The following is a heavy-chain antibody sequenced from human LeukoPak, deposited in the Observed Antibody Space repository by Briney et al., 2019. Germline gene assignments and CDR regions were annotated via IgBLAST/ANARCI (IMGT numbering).Heavy chain of an antibody. J-gene: IGHJ4*02. D-gene: IGHD1-26*01. V-gene: IGHV3-23*01. CDR1: GLGFRMHA. Sequence: GGSLRLSCVASGLGFRMHAMSWVRQAPGKGLEWVSALSSSGENTHYTDSVKGRFTVSRDNSKNTLYLQMNSLRAEDTAVYYCARDKVDPGSDYWGQGTLVTVSS. CDR2: LSSSGENT. CDR3: ARDKVDPGSDY.